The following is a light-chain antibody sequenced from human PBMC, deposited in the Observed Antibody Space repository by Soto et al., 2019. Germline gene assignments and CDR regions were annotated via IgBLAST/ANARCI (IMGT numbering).Light chain of an antibody. Sequence: ELVLAQYRGTLYLSGVERAIVSCRASQTFRNNYLAWYQQKPGQAPRLLIYGASNRATGIPDRFSGSGSGTDFTLTIGRLEPEDFAVYYCQQYGSSGTFGQGTKVDIK. CDR1: QTFRNNY. J-gene: IGKJ1*01. CDR2: GAS. CDR3: QQYGSSGT. V-gene: IGKV3-20*01.